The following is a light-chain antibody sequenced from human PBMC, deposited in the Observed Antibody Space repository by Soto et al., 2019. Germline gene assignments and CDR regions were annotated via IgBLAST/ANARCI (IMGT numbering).Light chain of an antibody. V-gene: IGLV2-14*01. CDR3: SAFTSSTTLA. Sequence: QSALTQPASVSGSPGQSSTISCTGTSSDIGGYNYVSWYQQHPGKAPKLMIYEVSNRPSGVSNRFSGSKSGNAASLTISGLQAEDEADYYCSAFTSSTTLAFGGGTKVTVL. J-gene: IGLJ3*02. CDR2: EVS. CDR1: SSDIGGYNY.